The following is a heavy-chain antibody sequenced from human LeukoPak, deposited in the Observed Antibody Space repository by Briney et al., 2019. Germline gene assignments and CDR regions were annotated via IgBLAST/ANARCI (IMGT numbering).Heavy chain of an antibody. CDR1: GYTFTSYG. D-gene: IGHD3-16*02. Sequence: ASVKVSCKASGYTFTSYGISWVRQSPGHRVEWRGWISAYNGNTNYAQKLQGRVTMTADTSTSTAYMELRSLRSDDTAVYYCARDLYDYVWGSYRYNPHPFDYWGQGTLVTVSS. CDR3: ARDLYDYVWGSYRYNPHPFDY. CDR2: ISAYNGNT. J-gene: IGHJ4*02. V-gene: IGHV1-18*01.